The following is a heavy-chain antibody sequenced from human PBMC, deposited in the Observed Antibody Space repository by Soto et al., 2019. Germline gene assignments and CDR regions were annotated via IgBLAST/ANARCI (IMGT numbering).Heavy chain of an antibody. J-gene: IGHJ4*02. Sequence: SGPTLVNPTQTLTLTCTFSGFSLSTRGVGVGWIRQPPGKALEWLAVIYWNDDKRYRPSLKSRLTITKDTSKNQVVLTMTNMDPVDTATYYCAHSQGLWDHFDYWGQGTLVTVSS. CDR2: IYWNDDK. CDR1: GFSLSTRGVG. CDR3: AHSQGLWDHFDY. D-gene: IGHD2-21*01. V-gene: IGHV2-5*01.